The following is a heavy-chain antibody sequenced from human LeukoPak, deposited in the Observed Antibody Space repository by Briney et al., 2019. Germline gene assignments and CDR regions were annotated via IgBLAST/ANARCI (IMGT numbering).Heavy chain of an antibody. CDR1: GYTFTSYD. Sequence: ASVKVSCKASGYTFTSYDINWVRQATGQGLEWMGIINPSGGSTSYAQKFQGRVTMTRDTSTSTVYMELSSLRSEDTAVYYCARGRITMVRGFYADWFDPWGQGTLVTVSS. CDR3: ARGRITMVRGFYADWFDP. V-gene: IGHV1-46*01. J-gene: IGHJ5*02. D-gene: IGHD3-10*01. CDR2: INPSGGST.